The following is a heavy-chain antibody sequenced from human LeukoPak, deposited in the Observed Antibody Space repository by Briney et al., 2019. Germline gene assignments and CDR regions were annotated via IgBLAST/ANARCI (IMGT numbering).Heavy chain of an antibody. J-gene: IGHJ5*02. Sequence: SETLSLTCTVSGDSISSSTYYWGWIRQPPGKGLEWVGSIYYSGSTYYNPSLKSRVTISVDTSKNQFSLKLTSVTAADTAIHYCARERSMVRGLSWFDPWGQGTLVTVSS. CDR2: IYYSGST. CDR1: GDSISSSTYY. V-gene: IGHV4-39*07. D-gene: IGHD3-10*01. CDR3: ARERSMVRGLSWFDP.